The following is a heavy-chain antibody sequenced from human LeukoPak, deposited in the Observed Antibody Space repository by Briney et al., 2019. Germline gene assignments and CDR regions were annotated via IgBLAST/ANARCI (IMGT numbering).Heavy chain of an antibody. Sequence: GGSLRLSCAASGFTFSIYAMSWVRQAPGKGLEWVSAISGSGGSTFYTDSVKGRFTVSRDNSKNTLYLQMNSLRAEDTAVYYCAGGGAVAAYSQNDYWGQGTLVTVSS. CDR2: ISGSGGST. CDR1: GFTFSIYA. J-gene: IGHJ4*02. CDR3: AGGGAVAAYSQNDY. V-gene: IGHV3-23*01. D-gene: IGHD6-19*01.